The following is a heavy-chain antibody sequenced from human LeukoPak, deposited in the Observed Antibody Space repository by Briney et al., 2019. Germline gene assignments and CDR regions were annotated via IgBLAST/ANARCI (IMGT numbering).Heavy chain of an antibody. CDR1: GGSIRGSSYY. J-gene: IGHJ4*02. D-gene: IGHD4-17*01. Sequence: LETLSHTCTVSGGSIRGSSYYWAWIRQPPGKGLEWIGSGFYSGSANYNPSLKSRVAISVDTSKNQFSLNLSSVTAADTAVYYCARLRGAMTPVTSDFDYWGQGTLVTVSS. CDR2: GFYSGSA. CDR3: ARLRGAMTPVTSDFDY. V-gene: IGHV4-39*01.